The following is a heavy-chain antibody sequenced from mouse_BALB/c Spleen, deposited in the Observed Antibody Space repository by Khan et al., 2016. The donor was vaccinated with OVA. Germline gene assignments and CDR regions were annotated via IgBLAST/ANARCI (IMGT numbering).Heavy chain of an antibody. V-gene: IGHV1-31*01. CDR2: IYPFSGGI. CDR3: TRHGYVAWFTY. D-gene: IGHD2-2*01. CDR1: GYSFTSYY. Sequence: VQLQQSGPELMKPGASVKISCKASGYSFTSYYIHWIMQSHGKSLEWIGYIYPFSGGITYNQKFKGKATLTVDKSSSTAYIYFSNLTSEDSAVYYCTRHGYVAWFTYWGQGTLVTVSA. J-gene: IGHJ3*01.